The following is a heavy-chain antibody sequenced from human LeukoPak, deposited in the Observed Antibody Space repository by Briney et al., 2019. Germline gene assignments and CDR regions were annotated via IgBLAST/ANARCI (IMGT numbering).Heavy chain of an antibody. J-gene: IGHJ4*02. CDR3: ASSLAVAGTGQIDY. V-gene: IGHV4-39*01. CDR2: IYYSGST. D-gene: IGHD6-19*01. CDR1: GGSISSSSYY. Sequence: SETLSLTCTVSGGSISSSSYYWGWIRQPPGKGLEWIGSIYYSGSTYYNPSLKSRVTISVDTSKNQFSLKLSSVTAADTAVYYCASSLAVAGTGQIDYWGQGTLVTVSS.